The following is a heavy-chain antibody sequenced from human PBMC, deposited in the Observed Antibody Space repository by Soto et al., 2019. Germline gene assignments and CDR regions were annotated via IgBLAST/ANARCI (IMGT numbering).Heavy chain of an antibody. CDR3: ARIADCSINTCYVPSSFNKGGFYYDSGLDV. Sequence: QVRLVQSAAEVKKPGASVKVSCKASGYIFSSYGITWVRQAPGHGLEWMGWISGYDGNTHLTQKLQGRVTMTIDTNKNKGFMELRSLRSDDTAVYYCARIADCSINTCYVPSSFNKGGFYYDSGLDVWGQGTTVAVS. V-gene: IGHV1-18*01. CDR1: GYIFSSYG. J-gene: IGHJ6*02. D-gene: IGHD2-2*01. CDR2: ISGYDGNT.